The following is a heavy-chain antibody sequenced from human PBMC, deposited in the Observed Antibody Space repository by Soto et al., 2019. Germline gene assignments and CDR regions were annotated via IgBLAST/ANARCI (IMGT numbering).Heavy chain of an antibody. D-gene: IGHD5-18*01. CDR1: GFTVSSKY. Sequence: EVQLVESGGGVVQPGGSLRLSCAASGFTVSSKYMSWVRQAPGKGLEWVSVIYSDGSAYYADYVKGRFTISRDNSKNTLYLQMNSLRAEDTAVYYCARHGYNYGGGYFDYGGQGTLVTVSS. V-gene: IGHV3-66*04. CDR3: ARHGYNYGGGYFDY. J-gene: IGHJ4*02. CDR2: IYSDGSA.